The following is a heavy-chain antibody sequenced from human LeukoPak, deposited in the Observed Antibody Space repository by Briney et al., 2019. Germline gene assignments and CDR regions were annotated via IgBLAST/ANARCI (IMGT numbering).Heavy chain of an antibody. J-gene: IGHJ4*02. CDR2: ISYDGSNK. V-gene: IGHV3-30*18. CDR1: GFTFSSYG. D-gene: IGHD3-10*01. CDR3: AKSAPRISMVRGHTDY. Sequence: GRSLRLSCAASGFTFSSYGMHWVRQAPGKGLEWVAVISYDGSNKYYADSVKGRFTISRDNSKNTLYLQMNSLRAEDTAVYYCAKSAPRISMVRGHTDYWGQGTRVTLST.